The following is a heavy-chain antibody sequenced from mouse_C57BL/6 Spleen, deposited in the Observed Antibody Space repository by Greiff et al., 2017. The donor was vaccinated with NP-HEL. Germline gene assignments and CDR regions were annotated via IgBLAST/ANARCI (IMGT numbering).Heavy chain of an antibody. J-gene: IGHJ1*03. D-gene: IGHD1-1*01. Sequence: VQLQQSGAELVRPGTSVKMSCKASGYTFTNYWIGWAKQRPGHGLEWIGDIYPGGGYTNYNEKFKGKATLTADKSSSTAYMQFSSLTSEDSAIYYCARGDYGSDWYFDVWGTGTTVTVSS. CDR1: GYTFTNYW. CDR2: IYPGGGYT. V-gene: IGHV1-63*01. CDR3: ARGDYGSDWYFDV.